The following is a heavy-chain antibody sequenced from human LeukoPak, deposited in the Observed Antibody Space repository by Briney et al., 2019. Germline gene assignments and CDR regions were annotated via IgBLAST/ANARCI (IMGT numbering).Heavy chain of an antibody. J-gene: IGHJ4*02. Sequence: AASVKVSCKASGYTFTSYGISWVRQAPGQGLEWMGWINTYNGKTNYAQKVQGRVTMTTDTSTSTAYMELRSLRSEDTAVYYCARGDHIVVVPAANGVRGENYFDYWGQGTLVTVSS. CDR3: ARGDHIVVVPAANGVRGENYFDY. D-gene: IGHD2-2*01. CDR1: GYTFTSYG. V-gene: IGHV1-18*01. CDR2: INTYNGKT.